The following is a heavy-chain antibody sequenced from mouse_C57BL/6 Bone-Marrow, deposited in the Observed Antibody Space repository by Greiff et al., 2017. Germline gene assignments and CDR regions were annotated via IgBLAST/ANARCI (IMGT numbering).Heavy chain of an antibody. V-gene: IGHV1-69*01. Sequence: VQLQQPGAELVMPGASVKLSCKASGYTFTSYWMHWVKQRPGQGLEWIGEIDPSDSYTNYNQKVKGKSTLTVDKSSSTAYMQLSSLTSEDSAVYYCARGGYYLDYWGQGTTLTVSS. CDR1: GYTFTSYW. D-gene: IGHD3-1*01. J-gene: IGHJ2*01. CDR3: ARGGYYLDY. CDR2: IDPSDSYT.